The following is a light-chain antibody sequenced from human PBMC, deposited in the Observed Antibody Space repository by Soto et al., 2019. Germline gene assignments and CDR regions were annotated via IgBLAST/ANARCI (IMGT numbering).Light chain of an antibody. CDR1: QSVSTY. J-gene: IGKJ3*01. Sequence: DIVLTQSPATLSLSPGERATLSCRASQSVSTYLAWYQQKPGQAPRLLLYGASNRATGIPARFSGSGAGTDFSLTIISLEPEYFAVYYCQQRGTWPPFTVGHGTKVDIK. CDR3: QQRGTWPPFT. V-gene: IGKV3-11*01. CDR2: GAS.